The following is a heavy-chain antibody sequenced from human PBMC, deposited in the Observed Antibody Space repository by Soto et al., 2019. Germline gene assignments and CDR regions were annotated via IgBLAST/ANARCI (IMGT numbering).Heavy chain of an antibody. CDR3: ARSQGGSSSLDIYYYYYYGMDV. Sequence: QVQLVQSGAEVKKPGSSVKVSCKAPGGTFSTYAISWVRQAPGQGLEWMGGVIPIFGTPKYAQTFQGRVTITADESTITGYMELRSLRSEDTAVYYCARSQGGSSSLDIYYYYYYGMDVWGQGTTVTVSS. J-gene: IGHJ6*02. V-gene: IGHV1-69*01. D-gene: IGHD2-15*01. CDR1: GGTFSTYA. CDR2: VIPIFGTP.